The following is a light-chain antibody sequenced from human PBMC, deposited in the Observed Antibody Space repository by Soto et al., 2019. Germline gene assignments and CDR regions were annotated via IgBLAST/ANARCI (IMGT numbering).Light chain of an antibody. Sequence: DIQMTQSPSSLSASVGDRVTITCRASQGIKNYLAWYQQKPGKVPKLLIYAASTLQSGVPSRFSGSGYGTDFSLPISGLQPEDVASYYCQKHNGVPLTFGGGTKVEIK. V-gene: IGKV1-27*01. CDR3: QKHNGVPLT. J-gene: IGKJ4*01. CDR1: QGIKNY. CDR2: AAS.